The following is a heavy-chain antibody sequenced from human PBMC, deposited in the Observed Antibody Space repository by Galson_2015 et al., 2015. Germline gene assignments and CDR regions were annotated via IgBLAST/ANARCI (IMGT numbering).Heavy chain of an antibody. Sequence: SLRLSCAASGFTFSSYAMHWVRQAPGKGLEWVAVISYDGSNKYYADSVKGRFTISRDNSKNTLYLQMNSLRAEDTAVYYCARSMVRGNYFDYWGQGTLVTVSS. CDR1: GFTFSSYA. V-gene: IGHV3-30-3*01. J-gene: IGHJ4*02. CDR2: ISYDGSNK. D-gene: IGHD3-10*01. CDR3: ARSMVRGNYFDY.